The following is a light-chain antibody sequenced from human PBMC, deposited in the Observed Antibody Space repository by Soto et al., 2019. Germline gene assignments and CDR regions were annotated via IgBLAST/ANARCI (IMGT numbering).Light chain of an antibody. J-gene: IGKJ5*01. CDR3: QQYITYST. V-gene: IGKV1-5*01. Sequence: DIHMTQSPSTLSASVGDRVTITCRASQSLRGWLAWYQQRPGKAPKAPIYDASTLASGVPSRFNGSGSGTEFTLTISSLQPDDFATYYCQQYITYSTFGQGTRLEN. CDR1: QSLRGW. CDR2: DAS.